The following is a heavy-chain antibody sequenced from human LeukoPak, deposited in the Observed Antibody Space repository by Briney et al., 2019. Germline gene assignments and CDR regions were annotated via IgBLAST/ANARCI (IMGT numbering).Heavy chain of an antibody. Sequence: GGSLRLSCAASGFTSSSYAMSWVRQAPGKGLEWVSAISGSGGSTYYADSVKGRFTISRDNSKNTLYLQMNSLRAEDTAVYYCASDSSGWYHDFDYWGQGTLVTVSS. D-gene: IGHD6-19*01. CDR3: ASDSSGWYHDFDY. CDR1: GFTSSSYA. V-gene: IGHV3-23*01. CDR2: ISGSGGST. J-gene: IGHJ4*02.